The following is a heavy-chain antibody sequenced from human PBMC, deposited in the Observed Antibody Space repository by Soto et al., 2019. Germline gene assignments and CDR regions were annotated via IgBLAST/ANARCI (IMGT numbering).Heavy chain of an antibody. J-gene: IGHJ6*02. V-gene: IGHV3-23*01. CDR3: AKDRTIAVAGTVAYYYYGMDV. D-gene: IGHD6-19*01. Sequence: GGSLRLSCAASGFSFSNYAMNWVRQAPGKGLEWVSAISAGGSNTNYADSVKGRFTISSDNSKNTLYLQMNSLRAEDTAVYYCAKDRTIAVAGTVAYYYYGMDVWGQGTTVTVSS. CDR1: GFSFSNYA. CDR2: ISAGGSNT.